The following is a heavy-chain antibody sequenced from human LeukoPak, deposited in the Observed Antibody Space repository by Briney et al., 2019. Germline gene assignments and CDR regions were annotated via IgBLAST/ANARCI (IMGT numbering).Heavy chain of an antibody. J-gene: IGHJ4*02. CDR3: ARGRIRITIFGVVIPYYFDY. V-gene: IGHV4-59*01. D-gene: IGHD3-3*01. CDR1: GGSISSYY. CDR2: IYYSGST. Sequence: SETLSLTCTVSGGSISSYYWSWIRQPPGKRLEWIGHIYYSGSTNYNPSLKSRVTISVDTSKNQFSLKLSSVTAADTAVYYCARGRIRITIFGVVIPYYFDYWGQGTLVTVSP.